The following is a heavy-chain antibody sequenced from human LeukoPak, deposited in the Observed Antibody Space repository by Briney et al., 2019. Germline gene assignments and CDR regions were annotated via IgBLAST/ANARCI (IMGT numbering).Heavy chain of an antibody. CDR3: ARPSGRWLQLSIDY. J-gene: IGHJ4*02. V-gene: IGHV4-34*01. D-gene: IGHD5-24*01. CDR1: GGSFTGYY. Sequence: SETLSLTCAVYGGSFTGYYWSWIRQPPGKGLEWIGEIYHNGSTNYTPSLKSRVTISVDTSKNQFSLNLSSVTAADTAVYYCARPSGRWLQLSIDYWGQGTLVTVSS. CDR2: IYHNGST.